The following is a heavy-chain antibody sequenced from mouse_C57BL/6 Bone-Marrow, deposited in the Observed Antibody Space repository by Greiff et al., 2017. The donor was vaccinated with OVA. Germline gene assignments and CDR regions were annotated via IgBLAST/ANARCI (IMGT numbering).Heavy chain of an antibody. Sequence: EVQVVESGAELVRPGASVKLSCTASGFNIKDDYMHWVKQRPEQGLEWIGWIDPENGDTEYASKFQGKATITADTSSNTAYLQLSSLTSEDTAVYYCTRGWLGFAYWGQGTLVTVSA. CDR3: TRGWLGFAY. D-gene: IGHD2-3*01. CDR2: IDPENGDT. V-gene: IGHV14-4*01. CDR1: GFNIKDDY. J-gene: IGHJ3*01.